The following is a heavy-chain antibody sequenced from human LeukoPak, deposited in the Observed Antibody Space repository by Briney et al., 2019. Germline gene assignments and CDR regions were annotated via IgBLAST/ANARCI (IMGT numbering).Heavy chain of an antibody. CDR3: ARHSAPGSYYPAFDI. V-gene: IGHV4-39*01. Sequence: PSETLSLTCTVSGGSISSSSSYWGWIRQPPGKGLEWIGSIYYSGSTYYNPSLKSRVTISVDTSKNQFSLKLSSVTAADTAVYYCARHSAPGSYYPAFDIRGQGTMVTVSS. CDR1: GGSISSSSSY. J-gene: IGHJ3*02. D-gene: IGHD1-26*01. CDR2: IYYSGST.